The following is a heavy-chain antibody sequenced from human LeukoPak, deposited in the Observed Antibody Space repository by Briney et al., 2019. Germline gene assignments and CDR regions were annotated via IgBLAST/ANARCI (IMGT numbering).Heavy chain of an antibody. J-gene: IGHJ4*02. V-gene: IGHV3-21*01. CDR3: ARGYDFWSGYYRGGDY. CDR1: GFTFSSYG. Sequence: PGGSLRLSCAASGFTFSSYGMHWVRQALGKGLEWVSFISSSSYIYYADSVKGRFTISRDNAKNSLYLQMNSLRAEDTAVYYCARGYDFWSGYYRGGDYWGQGTLVTVSS. CDR2: ISSSSYI. D-gene: IGHD3-3*01.